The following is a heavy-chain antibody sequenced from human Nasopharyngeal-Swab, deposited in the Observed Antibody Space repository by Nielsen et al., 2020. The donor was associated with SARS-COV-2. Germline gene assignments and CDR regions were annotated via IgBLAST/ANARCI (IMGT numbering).Heavy chain of an antibody. D-gene: IGHD3-3*01. CDR2: IYTSGST. CDR3: ARRVGGFLEWIFAHDI. CDR1: GGSISSYY. Sequence: GSLRLSCTVSGGSISSYYWSWIRQPAGEGLEWIGRIYTSGSTNYNPSLKSRVTMSVDTSKNQFSLKLSSVTAADTAVYYCARRVGGFLEWIFAHDIWGQGTMVTVSS. V-gene: IGHV4-4*07. J-gene: IGHJ3*02.